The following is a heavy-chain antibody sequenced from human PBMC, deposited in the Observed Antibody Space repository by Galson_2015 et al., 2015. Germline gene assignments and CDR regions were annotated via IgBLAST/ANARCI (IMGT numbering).Heavy chain of an antibody. CDR1: GFSLGTSGVG. CDR2: IYWNDGK. J-gene: IGHJ4*02. V-gene: IGHV2-5*01. CDR3: AHRLSWFEGFK. D-gene: IGHD3-10*01. Sequence: PALVKPTQTLTLTCTFSGFSLGTSGVGVGWIRQPPGKALEWLALIYWNDGKRYSPSLKSRLTITKDTSKNQVVLTMTNMDPVDTATYYCAHRLSWFEGFKWGQGTLVTVSS.